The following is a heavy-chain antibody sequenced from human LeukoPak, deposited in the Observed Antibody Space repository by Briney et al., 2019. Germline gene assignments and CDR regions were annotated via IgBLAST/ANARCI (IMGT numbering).Heavy chain of an antibody. J-gene: IGHJ6*02. CDR3: ASSPPYYCYGMDV. V-gene: IGHV1-69*04. Sequence: GSSVKVSCKASGGTFSSYAISGVGQAPGQGHEGMGRIIPILGIANYAQKFQGRVTITADKSTSTAYMELSSLRSEDTAVYYCASSPPYYCYGMDVWGQGTTVTVSS. CDR1: GGTFSSYA. CDR2: IIPILGIA.